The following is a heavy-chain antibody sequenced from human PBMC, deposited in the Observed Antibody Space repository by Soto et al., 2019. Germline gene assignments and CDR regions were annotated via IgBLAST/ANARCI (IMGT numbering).Heavy chain of an antibody. J-gene: IGHJ4*02. D-gene: IGHD6-13*01. CDR3: ARGVAIAAAVYFDY. CDR2: IYYSGST. CDR1: GGSISSYY. Sequence: SETLSLTCTVSGGSISSYYWSWIRQPPGKGLEWIGYIYYSGSTNYNPSLKSRVTISVDTSKNQFSLKLSSVTAADTAVYYCARGVAIAAAVYFDYWGQGTLVTVSS. V-gene: IGHV4-59*01.